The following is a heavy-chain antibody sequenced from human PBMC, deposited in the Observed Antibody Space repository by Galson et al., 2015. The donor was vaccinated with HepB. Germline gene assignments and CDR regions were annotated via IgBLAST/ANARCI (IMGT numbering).Heavy chain of an antibody. Sequence: SLRLSCAASGFTFSSYDMHWVRQATGKGLEWVSAIGTAGDPYYPGSVKGRFTISRDNSKNTLYLQMNSLRAEDTAVYYCAKGAGQQGYWGQGTLVTVSS. CDR1: GFTFSSYD. J-gene: IGHJ4*02. D-gene: IGHD6-13*01. CDR2: IGTAGDP. CDR3: AKGAGQQGY. V-gene: IGHV3-13*05.